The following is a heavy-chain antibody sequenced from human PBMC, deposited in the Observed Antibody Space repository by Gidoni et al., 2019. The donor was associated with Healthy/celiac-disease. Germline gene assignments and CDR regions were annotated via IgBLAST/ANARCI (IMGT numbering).Heavy chain of an antibody. D-gene: IGHD6-19*01. CDR3: AKDGGGWYVGDYYYYYGMDV. Sequence: EVQLVESGGGLVQPGGSLRLSCEASGFTFAASAIHWVRQAPGKGLEWVSGISWNSGSIGYADSVKGRFTISRDNAKNSLYLQMNSLRAEDTALYYCAKDGGGWYVGDYYYYYGMDVWGQGTTVTVSS. CDR1: GFTFAASA. CDR2: ISWNSGSI. J-gene: IGHJ6*02. V-gene: IGHV3-9*01.